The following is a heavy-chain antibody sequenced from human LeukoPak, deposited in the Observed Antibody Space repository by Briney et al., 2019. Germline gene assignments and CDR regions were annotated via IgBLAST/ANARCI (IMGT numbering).Heavy chain of an antibody. V-gene: IGHV4-59*08. Sequence: SETLSLTCTVSGGSISNYYWSWIRQPPGKGLEWIGYIYYSGSTNYNPSLKSRVTISVDTSKNQFSLKLSSVTAADTAVYYCARRGSYYYGMDVWGQGTTVTVSS. D-gene: IGHD1-26*01. CDR1: GGSISNYY. CDR3: ARRGSYYYGMDV. J-gene: IGHJ6*02. CDR2: IYYSGST.